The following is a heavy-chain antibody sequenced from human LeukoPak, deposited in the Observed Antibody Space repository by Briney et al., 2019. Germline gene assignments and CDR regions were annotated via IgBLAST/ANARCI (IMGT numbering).Heavy chain of an antibody. CDR2: INPNSGGT. D-gene: IGHD2-15*01. CDR3: ARLECSGGSCYHKIDY. V-gene: IGHV1-2*02. J-gene: IGHJ4*02. Sequence: ASVKVSCKASGYTFTGYYMHWVRQAPGQGLEWMGWINPNSGGTNYAQKFQGRVTMTRDTSISTAYMELSRLRSDDTAVYYCARLECSGGSCYHKIDYWGQGTLVTVSS. CDR1: GYTFTGYY.